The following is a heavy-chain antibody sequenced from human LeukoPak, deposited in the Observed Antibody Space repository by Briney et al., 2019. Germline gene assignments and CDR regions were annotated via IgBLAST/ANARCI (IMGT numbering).Heavy chain of an antibody. J-gene: IGHJ4*02. CDR3: ARTIDYYDSSGYYG. CDR1: GFTFSSYW. Sequence: PGGSLRLSCAAPGFTFSSYWMHWVRQAPGKGLVWVSRINSDGSSTSYADSVKGRFTISSDNAKNTLYLQMNRLRAEDRAVYYCARTIDYYDSSGYYGWGQGTLVTVSS. CDR2: INSDGSST. V-gene: IGHV3-74*01. D-gene: IGHD3-22*01.